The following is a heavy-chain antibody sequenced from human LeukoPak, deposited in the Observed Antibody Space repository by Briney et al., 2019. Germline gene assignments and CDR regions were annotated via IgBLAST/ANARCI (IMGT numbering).Heavy chain of an antibody. CDR1: GFTFSDYY. J-gene: IGHJ4*02. V-gene: IGHV3-21*01. CDR2: ISSSSSYI. D-gene: IGHD2-8*01. CDR3: ARDPLRTLMVYAMKGDY. Sequence: GGSLRLSCAASGFTFSDYYMNWVRQAPGKGLEWVSSISSSSSYIYYADSVKGRFTISRDNAKNSLYLQMNSLRAEDTAVYYCARDPLRTLMVYAMKGDYWGQGTLVTVSS.